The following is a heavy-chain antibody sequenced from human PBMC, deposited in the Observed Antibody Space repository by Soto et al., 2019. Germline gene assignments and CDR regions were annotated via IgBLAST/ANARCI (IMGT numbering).Heavy chain of an antibody. D-gene: IGHD2-8*01. Sequence: VGSLRLSCAASGFTFSSYGMHWVRQAPGKGLEWVAVISYDGSNKYYADSVKGRFTISRDNSKNTLYLQMNSLRAEDTAVYYCAKDGRLLNDAFDIWGQGTMVTVSS. J-gene: IGHJ3*02. V-gene: IGHV3-30*18. CDR2: ISYDGSNK. CDR1: GFTFSSYG. CDR3: AKDGRLLNDAFDI.